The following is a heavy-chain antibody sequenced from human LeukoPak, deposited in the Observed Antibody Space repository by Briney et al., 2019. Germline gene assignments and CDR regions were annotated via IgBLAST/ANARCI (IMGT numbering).Heavy chain of an antibody. Sequence: GGSLRLSCAASGFTFSNAWMSWVRQAPGKGLEWVGRINSKTDGGTTDYAAPVDGRLTISRDDSKNTRYLQMNSQKTEDTAVYYCTTDLTCYDVWSGYYTGNWFDPWGQGTLVTVSS. V-gene: IGHV3-15*01. CDR3: TTDLTCYDVWSGYYTGNWFDP. D-gene: IGHD3-3*01. CDR1: GFTFSNAW. J-gene: IGHJ5*02. CDR2: INSKTDGGTT.